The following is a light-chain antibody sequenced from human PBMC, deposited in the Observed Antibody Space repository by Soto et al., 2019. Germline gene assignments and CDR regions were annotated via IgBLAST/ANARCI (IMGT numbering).Light chain of an antibody. J-gene: IGKJ4*01. V-gene: IGKV1-27*01. Sequence: IQMTQSPSSLSASPGDSVTITCRASQDIGNFLAWYQQKPGTVAKLLIYVASTLQSGVPSRFSGSGSETNFTLTIASLQAEDAASYYCQKYNSAPLTFGGGTKVEIK. CDR2: VAS. CDR1: QDIGNF. CDR3: QKYNSAPLT.